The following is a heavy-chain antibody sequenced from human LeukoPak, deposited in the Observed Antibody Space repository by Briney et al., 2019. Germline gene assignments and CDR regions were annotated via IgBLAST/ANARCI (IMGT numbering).Heavy chain of an antibody. J-gene: IGHJ1*01. CDR2: IIPILGIA. CDR3: ASAIVVVPAAILFQH. CDR1: GGTFNSYT. D-gene: IGHD2-2*02. V-gene: IGHV1-69*02. Sequence: SVKVSCKASGGTFNSYTISWVRQAPGQGLEWMGSIIPILGIANYAQKFQGRVTITADKSTSTAYMELSSLRSEDTAVYYCASAIVVVPAAILFQHWGQGTLVTVSS.